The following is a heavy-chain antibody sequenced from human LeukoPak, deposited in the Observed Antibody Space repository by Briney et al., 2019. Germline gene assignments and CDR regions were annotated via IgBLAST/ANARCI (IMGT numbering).Heavy chain of an antibody. CDR3: ARGPGPDDFWSGYKYYYGMDV. J-gene: IGHJ6*02. Sequence: ASVKVSCKASGYTFTSYGISWVRQAPGQGLEWMGWISAYNGNTNYAQKLQGRVTMTTDTSTSTAYMELRSLRSDDTAVYYCARGPGPDDFWSGYKYYYGMDVWGQGTTVTVSS. CDR2: ISAYNGNT. D-gene: IGHD3-3*01. V-gene: IGHV1-18*01. CDR1: GYTFTSYG.